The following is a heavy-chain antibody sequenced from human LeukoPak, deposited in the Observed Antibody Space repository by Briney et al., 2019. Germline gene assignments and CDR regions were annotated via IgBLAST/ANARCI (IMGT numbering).Heavy chain of an antibody. Sequence: PGGSLRLSCAASGFTFNNAWMSWVRQAPGKGLEWVGRIKSKSDGVTTDYAAPVKGRFTISRDDSKNTLYLQMNSLTSDDTALYYCTTERLMECYDSRGYLGDSWGQGTLVTVSS. CDR3: TTERLMECYDSRGYLGDS. J-gene: IGHJ4*02. CDR2: IKSKSDGVTT. CDR1: GFTFNNAW. V-gene: IGHV3-15*01. D-gene: IGHD3-22*01.